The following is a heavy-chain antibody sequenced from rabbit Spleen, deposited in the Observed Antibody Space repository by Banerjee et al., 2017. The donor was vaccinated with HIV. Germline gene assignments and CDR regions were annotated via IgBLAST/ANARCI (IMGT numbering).Heavy chain of an antibody. J-gene: IGHJ6*01. CDR2: IYAGSSGTT. D-gene: IGHD8-1*01. CDR3: ARDTGSSFSTYGMDL. Sequence: QEQLVESGGGLVKPEGSLKLSCTASGFSFSNKAVMCWVRQAPGKGLEWIACIYAGSSGTTYYASWAKGRFTISKTSSTTVTLQMTSLTVADTATYFCARDTGSSFSTYGMDLWGPGTLVTVS. CDR1: GFSFSNKAV. V-gene: IGHV1S45*01.